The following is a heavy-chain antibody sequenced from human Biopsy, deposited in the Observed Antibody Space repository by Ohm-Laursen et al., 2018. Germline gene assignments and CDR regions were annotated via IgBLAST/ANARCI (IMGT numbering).Heavy chain of an antibody. CDR2: IWYDGSNK. Sequence: LSLTCAAFGFIFSNYGMHWVRQAPGKGLEWLAVIWYDGSNKYYGDSVQGRFTISRDNSKNTVYLQMNSLRAEDTAIYYCARDSTINTVTTADYWGQGTLATVSS. V-gene: IGHV3-33*01. CDR3: ARDSTINTVTTADY. CDR1: GFIFSNYG. J-gene: IGHJ4*02. D-gene: IGHD4-11*01.